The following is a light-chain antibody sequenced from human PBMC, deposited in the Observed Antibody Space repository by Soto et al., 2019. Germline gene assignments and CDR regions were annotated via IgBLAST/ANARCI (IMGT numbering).Light chain of an antibody. CDR1: TSNIGSNT. J-gene: IGLJ1*01. V-gene: IGLV1-44*01. CDR2: DND. Sequence: QSVLTQPPSASGTPGQRVTISASGSTSNIGSNTVSWYQQLPGTAPRLLIYDNDERPSGVPDRFSGSKSATSASLAISGLQPEDEGDYYCATWDDSRNGDVFGPGTKLTVL. CDR3: ATWDDSRNGDV.